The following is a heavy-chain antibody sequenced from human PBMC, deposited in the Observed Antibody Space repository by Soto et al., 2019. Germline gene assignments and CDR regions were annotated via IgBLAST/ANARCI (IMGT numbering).Heavy chain of an antibody. CDR3: ARDRVAAAGYNYYGMDV. CDR2: IWYDGSNK. Sequence: QVQLVESGGGVVQPGRSLRLSCAASGFTFSSYGMHWVRQAPGKGLEWVAVIWYDGSNKYYADSVKGRFTISRDNSKNTLYLQMNGLRAEDTAVYYCARDRVAAAGYNYYGMDVWGQGTTVTVSS. CDR1: GFTFSSYG. D-gene: IGHD6-13*01. V-gene: IGHV3-33*01. J-gene: IGHJ6*02.